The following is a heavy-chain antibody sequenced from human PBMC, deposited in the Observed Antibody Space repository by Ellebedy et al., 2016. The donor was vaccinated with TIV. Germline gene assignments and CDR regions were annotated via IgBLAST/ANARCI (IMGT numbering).Heavy chain of an antibody. CDR1: GGTFSTYA. J-gene: IGHJ4*02. V-gene: IGHV1-69*13. CDR2: IIPMFGTP. CDR3: ARGWTVAGSPDPSFF. Sequence: SVKVSCXASGGTFSTYAISWVRQAPGQGLEWMGGIIPMFGTPNYAQKFQGRVTISADQSTSTAYMELSSLRSDDTAVYYCARGWTVAGSPDPSFFWGQGTLVTVSS. D-gene: IGHD6-19*01.